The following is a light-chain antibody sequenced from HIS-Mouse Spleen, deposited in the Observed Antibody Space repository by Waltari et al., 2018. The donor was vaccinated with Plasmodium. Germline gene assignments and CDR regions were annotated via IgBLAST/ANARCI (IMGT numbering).Light chain of an antibody. CDR2: KAS. J-gene: IGLJ2*01. V-gene: IGLV3-25*03. CDR1: ALPNKF. CDR3: QSADSSGTYRV. Sequence: SYELTQPPSVSVSPGQTARITCSGDALPNKFAYWYQQKPGQAPVLVIYKASERPSGIPERFSGSSSGTTVTLTISGVQAEDEAEYYCQSADSSGTYRVFGGGTKLTVL.